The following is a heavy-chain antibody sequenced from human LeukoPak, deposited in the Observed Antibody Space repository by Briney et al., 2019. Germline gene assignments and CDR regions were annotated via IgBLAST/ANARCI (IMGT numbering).Heavy chain of an antibody. J-gene: IGHJ4*02. CDR1: GFTFSSHY. D-gene: IGHD6-13*01. CDR2: IYGGGTT. CDR3: ARGMGSSWYYFDY. V-gene: IGHV3-53*01. Sequence: GGSLRLSCEASGFTFSSHYMSWVRQAPGKGLEWVSLIYGGGTTYYADSVKGRFTISRDNSKNTLYLQMNSLRAEDTAVYYCARGMGSSWYYFDYWGQGTLVTVSS.